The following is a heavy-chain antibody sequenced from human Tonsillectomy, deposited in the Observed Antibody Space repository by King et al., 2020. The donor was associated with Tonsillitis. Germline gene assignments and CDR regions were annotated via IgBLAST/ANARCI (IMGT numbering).Heavy chain of an antibody. D-gene: IGHD2-15*01. V-gene: IGHV3-72*01. CDR1: GFTFSAYF. CDR2: IRNKPSSYST. Sequence: DVQLVESGGGLVQPGGSLSLSCAASGFTFSAYFMDWVRQAPGKGLEWVGRIRNKPSSYSTEYAASVKGRFTISRDDSRNSLYLPMNSLKSDDTAVYYCAKGDCSGGSCYAGDYWGQGTLVTVSS. J-gene: IGHJ4*02. CDR3: AKGDCSGGSCYAGDY.